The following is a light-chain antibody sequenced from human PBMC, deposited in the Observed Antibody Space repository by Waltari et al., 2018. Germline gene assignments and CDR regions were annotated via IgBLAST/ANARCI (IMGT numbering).Light chain of an antibody. J-gene: IGKJ1*01. CDR3: QHYLRLPVT. CDR2: GAS. Sequence: LVLTHSPGTLSLSPGDSATLSCSTSQSFTRALAWYQQKPGQAPRLLIYGASNRATGIPDRFSGSGSGTDFSLTISSLEPEDFAVYYCQHYLRLPVTFGQGTKVEVK. CDR1: QSFTRA. V-gene: IGKV3-20*01.